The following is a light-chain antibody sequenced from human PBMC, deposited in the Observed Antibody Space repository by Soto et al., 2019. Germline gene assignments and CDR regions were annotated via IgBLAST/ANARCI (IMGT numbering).Light chain of an antibody. Sequence: QSVLTQPPSVSGAPGQRVTISCTGSSSNIGAGHDVHWYQQLPGTAPKLLIYNNNNRPSGVPDRFSGSQSGTSASLAITGLKAEDEADYYCQSYDSRLSGSVFGGGTKLTVL. V-gene: IGLV1-40*01. CDR1: SSNIGAGHD. CDR3: QSYDSRLSGSV. CDR2: NNN. J-gene: IGLJ3*02.